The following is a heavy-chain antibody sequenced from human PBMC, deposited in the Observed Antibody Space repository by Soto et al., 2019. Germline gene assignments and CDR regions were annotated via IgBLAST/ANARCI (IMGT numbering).Heavy chain of an antibody. CDR1: GGTFSSYA. J-gene: IGHJ6*02. D-gene: IGHD1-7*01. Sequence: GASVKVSCKASGGTFSSYAISWVRQAPGQGLEWMGGIIPIFGTANYAQKFQGRVTITADKSTSTAYMGLSSLRSEDTAVYYCARVESVTGTTYHYYYGMDVWGQGTTVTVSS. CDR3: ARVESVTGTTYHYYYGMDV. CDR2: IIPIFGTA. V-gene: IGHV1-69*06.